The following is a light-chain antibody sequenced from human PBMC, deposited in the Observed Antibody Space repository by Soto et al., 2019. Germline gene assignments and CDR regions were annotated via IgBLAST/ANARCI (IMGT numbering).Light chain of an antibody. CDR3: SLCYSDTWV. CDR1: TGAVTSGHY. Sequence: QTVVTQEPSLTVSPGGTVTLTCGSSTGAVTSGHYPYWFQQKPGQAPRTLIYDTSNRHSWTPARFSGSLLGGKAALTLSGAQPEDEAEYHCSLCYSDTWVFGGGTQLTVL. CDR2: DTS. V-gene: IGLV7-46*01. J-gene: IGLJ7*01.